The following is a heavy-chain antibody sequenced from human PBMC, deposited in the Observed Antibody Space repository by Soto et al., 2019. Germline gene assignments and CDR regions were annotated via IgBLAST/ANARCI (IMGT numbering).Heavy chain of an antibody. D-gene: IGHD6-13*01. CDR2: ISAYNGDT. CDR1: GYTFTTYG. V-gene: IGHV1-18*01. J-gene: IGHJ6*02. CDR3: AREGSWPYYYYGMDV. Sequence: QVQLVQSGDEVKKPGASVKVSCKASGYTFTTYGISWVRQAPGQGLEWMGWISAYNGDTKYAQNVQDRVSMTTDTPTSTAYMELRSLRSDDTAVYYCAREGSWPYYYYGMDVWGQGTTATVSS.